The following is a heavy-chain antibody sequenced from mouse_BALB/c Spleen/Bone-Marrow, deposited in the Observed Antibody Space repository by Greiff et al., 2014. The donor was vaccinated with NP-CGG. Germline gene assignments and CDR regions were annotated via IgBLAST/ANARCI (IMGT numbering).Heavy chain of an antibody. V-gene: IGHV1-7*01. CDR2: INPSTGYT. CDR1: GYTFTSYW. Sequence: VQLQQSGAELAKPGASVKMSCKASGYTFTSYWMHWVKQGPGQGLEWIGYINPSTGYTEYNQKFKDKATLTADKSSSTAYMQLSSLTSEDSAVYYCAREGYYGSPFAYWGQGTLVTVSA. CDR3: AREGYYGSPFAY. J-gene: IGHJ3*01. D-gene: IGHD1-1*01.